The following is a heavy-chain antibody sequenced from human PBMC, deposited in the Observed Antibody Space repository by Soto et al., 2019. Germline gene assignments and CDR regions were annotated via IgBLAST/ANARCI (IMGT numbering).Heavy chain of an antibody. CDR3: ARVMAAMQNWLDP. V-gene: IGHV4-30-4*01. D-gene: IGHD2-2*01. Sequence: QVQLQESGPGLVKPSQTLSLTCTVSGGSISNVGYFWSWIRQPPGKGLEWLGFIYHTGTTYYNSSLRSRVSISIHTSKSQFSRKLNSVTAADTAVYYCARVMAAMQNWLDPWGQGTLVTVSP. J-gene: IGHJ5*02. CDR2: IYHTGTT. CDR1: GGSISNVGYF.